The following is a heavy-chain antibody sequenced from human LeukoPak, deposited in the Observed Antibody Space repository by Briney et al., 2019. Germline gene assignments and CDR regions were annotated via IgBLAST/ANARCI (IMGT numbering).Heavy chain of an antibody. V-gene: IGHV4-59*08. CDR3: ARRRQVSYYSPYAFDL. CDR2: IYFTGST. CDR1: GGSMTNSY. J-gene: IGHJ3*01. Sequence: SETLSLTCTVSGGSMTNSYWGWIRQPPGKGLEWLGYIYFTGSTNSNPSLKSRVTISLDTSKNQLSLMLTSVTAADTAVYYCARRRQVSYYSPYAFDLWGQGTMVTVSS. D-gene: IGHD2-15*01.